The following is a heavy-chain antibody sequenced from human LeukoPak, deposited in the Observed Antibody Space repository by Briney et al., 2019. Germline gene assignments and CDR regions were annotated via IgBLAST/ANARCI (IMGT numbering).Heavy chain of an antibody. CDR1: GFTFSSYA. Sequence: GGSLRLSCAASGFTFSSYAMSWVRQAPGKGLEWVSAISGSGGSTYYADSVKGRFTISRDNSKNTLYLQMNSLRAEDTAVYYLSKDRSEYGSGSYYPLDYWGQGTLVTVSS. D-gene: IGHD3-10*01. CDR3: SKDRSEYGSGSYYPLDY. CDR2: ISGSGGST. J-gene: IGHJ4*02. V-gene: IGHV3-23*01.